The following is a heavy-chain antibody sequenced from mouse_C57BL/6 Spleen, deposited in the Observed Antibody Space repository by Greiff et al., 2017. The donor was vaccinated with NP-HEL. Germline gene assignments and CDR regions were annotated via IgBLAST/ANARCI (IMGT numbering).Heavy chain of an antibody. V-gene: IGHV7-3*01. Sequence: EVQGVESGGGLVQPGGSLSLSCAASGFTFTDYYMSWVRQPPGKALEWLGFIRNKANGYTTEYGASVKGRFTISRDNSQSILYLQMNALRAEDSATYYCARSSYDGPYFDYWGQGTTLTVSS. CDR2: IRNKANGYTT. CDR1: GFTFTDYY. CDR3: ARSSYDGPYFDY. J-gene: IGHJ2*01. D-gene: IGHD2-3*01.